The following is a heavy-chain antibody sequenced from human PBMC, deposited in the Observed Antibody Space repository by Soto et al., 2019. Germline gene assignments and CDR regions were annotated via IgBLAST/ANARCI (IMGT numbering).Heavy chain of an antibody. CDR1: GDSVSTNSAT. V-gene: IGHV6-1*01. CDR3: ARLIGNSWLDS. Sequence: QIHLQQSGPGLVKPSQTLSLTCAISGDSVSTNSATWDWIRQSPSRGLEWLGRTYYRSNWYTDYAVSVKGRITISPAASNNPLSLQLNSVTPDDTAVYYCARLIGNSWLDSWGQGTLVTVSS. J-gene: IGHJ5*01. CDR2: TYYRSNWYT. D-gene: IGHD2-8*01.